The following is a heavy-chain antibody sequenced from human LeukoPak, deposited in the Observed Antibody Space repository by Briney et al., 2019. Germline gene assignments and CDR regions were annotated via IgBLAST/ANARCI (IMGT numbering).Heavy chain of an antibody. J-gene: IGHJ6*02. V-gene: IGHV1-69*01. CDR1: GGTFSSYA. CDR3: VRDMNGGSFEYYYYGMDV. D-gene: IGHD6-13*01. CDR2: IVPIFGTA. Sequence: SVKVSCKASGGTFSSYAISWVRQAPGQGLEWMGGIVPIFGTANYAQKFQGRVTITADESTSTAYMELSSLRSEDTAVYYCVRDMNGGSFEYYYYGMDVWGQGTTVTVSS.